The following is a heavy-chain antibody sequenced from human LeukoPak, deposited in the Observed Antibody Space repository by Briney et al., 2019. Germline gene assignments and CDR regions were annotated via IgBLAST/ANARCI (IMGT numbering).Heavy chain of an antibody. Sequence: GGSLRLSCAASGLTFSAYEVTWVRQAPGKGLEWVSSISGAGPYYADSVKGRVTISRDSSEATMFLHMNSLRADDTAVYYCCKDPNRDYVGAFDMWGPGTKVTVSS. J-gene: IGHJ3*02. V-gene: IGHV3-23*01. CDR1: GLTFSAYE. D-gene: IGHD3-10*02. CDR2: ISGAGP. CDR3: CKDPNRDYVGAFDM.